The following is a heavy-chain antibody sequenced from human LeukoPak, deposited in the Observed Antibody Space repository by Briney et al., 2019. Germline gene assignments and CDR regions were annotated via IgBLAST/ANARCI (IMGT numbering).Heavy chain of an antibody. CDR2: ISGSGGST. CDR1: GFTFSSYA. J-gene: IGHJ3*02. Sequence: GGSLRLSCAASGFTFSSYAMSWVRQAPGKGLEWVSAISGSGGSTYYADSVKGRFTISRDNSKNTLYLQMNSLRTEDTAVYYCARVSGRSNSLLDQTKDAFDIWGQGTMVTVSS. D-gene: IGHD3/OR15-3a*01. V-gene: IGHV3-23*01. CDR3: ARVSGRSNSLLDQTKDAFDI.